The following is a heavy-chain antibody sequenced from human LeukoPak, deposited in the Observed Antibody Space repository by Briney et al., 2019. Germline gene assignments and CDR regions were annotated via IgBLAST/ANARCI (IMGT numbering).Heavy chain of an antibody. V-gene: IGHV4-39*01. CDR2: IYHSGST. CDR1: GGSISSGSYY. D-gene: IGHD1-26*01. Sequence: PSETLSLTCTVSGGSISSGSYYWGWIRQPPGKGLEWIGSIYHSGSTYYNASLKSRVTLSVDTSKNQFSLKLSSVTAADTAVYYCARHLASSGSSAFDYWGQGTLVTVSS. J-gene: IGHJ4*02. CDR3: ARHLASSGSSAFDY.